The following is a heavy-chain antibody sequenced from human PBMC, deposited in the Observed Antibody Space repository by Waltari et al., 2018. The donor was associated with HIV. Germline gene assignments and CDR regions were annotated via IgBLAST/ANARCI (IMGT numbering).Heavy chain of an antibody. CDR3: AKNIFAAYYYSVDV. D-gene: IGHD3-9*01. CDR2: ISGSGGST. J-gene: IGHJ6*02. CDR1: GFRFSSYA. V-gene: IGHV3-23*01. Sequence: EVPLLSSGGGLVQPGGSLRLSCAASGFRFSSYALTWVRHTAGKGLEWVSVISGSGGSTYYADSVKGRFTISRDNSKNTLFVQLNSLRAEDTAVYYCAKNIFAAYYYSVDVWGQGTTVTVSS.